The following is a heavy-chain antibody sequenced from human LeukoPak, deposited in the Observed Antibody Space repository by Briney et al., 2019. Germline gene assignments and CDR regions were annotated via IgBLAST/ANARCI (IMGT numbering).Heavy chain of an antibody. CDR3: ARDPGIAAAGTSGDY. D-gene: IGHD6-13*01. Sequence: WGSLRLSCAASGFTFSSYGMYWVRQAPGKGLEWVAVIWYDGSNKYYADSVKGRFTISRDNSKNTLYLQMNSLRAEDTAVYYCARDPGIAAAGTSGDYWGQGTLVTVSS. CDR1: GFTFSSYG. J-gene: IGHJ4*02. V-gene: IGHV3-33*01. CDR2: IWYDGSNK.